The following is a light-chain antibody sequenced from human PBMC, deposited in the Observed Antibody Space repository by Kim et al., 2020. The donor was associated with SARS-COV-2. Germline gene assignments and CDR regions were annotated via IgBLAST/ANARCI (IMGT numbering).Light chain of an antibody. J-gene: IGLJ2*01. V-gene: IGLV1-40*01. CDR3: QSQDTSLNLV. CDR2: GNN. CDR1: SSNSGRGYD. Sequence: GQRVTTSGTGRSSNSGRGYDEHWYQHLPGTAPKLLICGNNTRPSGAPDRFSGSRSGTSASLAITGLQAEDEADYYCQSQDTSLNLVFGGGTQLTVL.